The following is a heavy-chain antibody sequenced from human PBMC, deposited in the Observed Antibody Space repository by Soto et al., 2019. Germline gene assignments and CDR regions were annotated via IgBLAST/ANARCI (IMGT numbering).Heavy chain of an antibody. V-gene: IGHV1-8*01. D-gene: IGHD3-3*01. CDR2: MSPNSDNT. Sequence: ASVKVSCKASGYTFTYYDINWVRQATGQGPEWMGWMSPNSDNTGYAQKFQGRVTMTWNTSISTAYMELSSLRSEDTAVYYCARGHYDFWSGYPLYYYYYCGMDVWGQGTTVTVSS. CDR1: GYTFTYYD. J-gene: IGHJ6*02. CDR3: ARGHYDFWSGYPLYYYYYCGMDV.